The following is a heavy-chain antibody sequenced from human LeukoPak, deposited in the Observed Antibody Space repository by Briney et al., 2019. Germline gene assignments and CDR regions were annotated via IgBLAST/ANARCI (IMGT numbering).Heavy chain of an antibody. Sequence: GGSLRLSCAASGFTFSSYAMSWVRQAAGKGLEWVSAISGSGGSIYYADSVKGRFTISRDNSKNTVYLQMSSLRIEDTAVYYCAKFYYDFWTGYGYYFDYWGQGILVTVSS. CDR2: ISGSGGSI. V-gene: IGHV3-23*01. CDR1: GFTFSSYA. J-gene: IGHJ4*02. CDR3: AKFYYDFWTGYGYYFDY. D-gene: IGHD3-3*01.